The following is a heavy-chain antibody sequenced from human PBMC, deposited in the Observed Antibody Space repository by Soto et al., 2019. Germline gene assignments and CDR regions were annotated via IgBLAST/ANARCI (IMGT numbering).Heavy chain of an antibody. D-gene: IGHD2-2*01. Sequence: TSETLSLTCTVSGGSISSGDYYWMWIRHPPGKGLEWIGYIYYSGSTYYNPSLKSRVTISVDTSKNQFSLKLSSVTAADTAVYYCARAEVVPAAIRPDWFDPWGQGTLVTVSS. CDR2: IYYSGST. J-gene: IGHJ5*02. CDR3: ARAEVVPAAIRPDWFDP. CDR1: GGSISSGDYY. V-gene: IGHV4-30-4*01.